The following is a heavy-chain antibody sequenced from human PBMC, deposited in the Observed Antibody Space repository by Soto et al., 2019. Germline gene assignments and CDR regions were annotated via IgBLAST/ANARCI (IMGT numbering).Heavy chain of an antibody. CDR3: AKDRLDSSGWYGGGYYYYGMDV. CDR1: GFTFSSYA. Sequence: ESGGGVVQPGRSLRLSCAASGFTFSSYAIHWVRQAPGKGLEWVAFISYDGSTKYYADSVKGRFTISRDNSKNTLYLQMNSLRAEDTAVYYCAKDRLDSSGWYGGGYYYYGMDVWGQGTTVTVSS. J-gene: IGHJ6*02. V-gene: IGHV3-30-3*01. D-gene: IGHD6-19*01. CDR2: ISYDGSTK.